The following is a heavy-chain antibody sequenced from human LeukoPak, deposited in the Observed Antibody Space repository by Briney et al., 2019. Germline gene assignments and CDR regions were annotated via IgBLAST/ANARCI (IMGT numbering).Heavy chain of an antibody. CDR3: ARGVDYDILTGSPRFDY. D-gene: IGHD3-9*01. CDR1: GGSCSGYY. CDR2: INHSGST. Sequence: PSETLSLTCAVNGGSCSGYYWSWIRQPPGKGLEWIGKINHSGSTNYNPSLKSRVTISVDTSKNQFSLKLSSVTAADTAVYYCARGVDYDILTGSPRFDYWGQGTLVTVSS. V-gene: IGHV4-34*01. J-gene: IGHJ4*02.